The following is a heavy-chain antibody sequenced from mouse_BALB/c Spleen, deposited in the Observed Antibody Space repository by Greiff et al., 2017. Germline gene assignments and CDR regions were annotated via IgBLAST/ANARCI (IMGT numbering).Heavy chain of an antibody. CDR3: ARDYGYSAFDY. V-gene: IGHV1S56*01. CDR2: IYPGDGST. D-gene: IGHD2-2*01. CDR1: GYTFTSYY. Sequence: QVQLKQSGPELVKPGASVKMSCKASGYTFTSYYIHWVKQRPGQGLEWIGWIYPGDGSTKYNEKFKGKTTLTADKSSSTAYMLLSSLTSEDSAIYFCARDYGYSAFDYWGQGTTLTVSS. J-gene: IGHJ2*01.